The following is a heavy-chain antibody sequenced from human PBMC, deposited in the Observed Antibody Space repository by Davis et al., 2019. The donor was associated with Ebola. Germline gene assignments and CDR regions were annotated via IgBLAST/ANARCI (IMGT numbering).Heavy chain of an antibody. CDR3: AKARSSWTPFDY. CDR1: GFIFNNYA. D-gene: IGHD6-13*01. CDR2: TSSGGSTT. V-gene: IGHV3-23*01. Sequence: GGSLRLSCAASGFIFNNYAMTWVRQAPGRGLEWVSTTSSGGSTTYYADSVKGRFTISRDNSKNTLYLQMNSLRVDDTAVYYCAKARSSWTPFDYLGQGTLVTVSS. J-gene: IGHJ4*02.